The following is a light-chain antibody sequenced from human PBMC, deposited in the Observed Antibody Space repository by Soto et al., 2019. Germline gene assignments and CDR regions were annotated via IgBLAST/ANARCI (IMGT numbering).Light chain of an antibody. CDR3: QKYDSAPLT. J-gene: IGKJ5*01. CDR2: AAS. Sequence: DIQMTQSPSSLSASVGDRVTITCRASQGINSYLVWYQQKPGKVPKLLIYAASTLQSGVPSRFSGSGSGTDFTLTISSLQPEDAATYYCQKYDSAPLTFDQGTRLEIK. CDR1: QGINSY. V-gene: IGKV1-27*01.